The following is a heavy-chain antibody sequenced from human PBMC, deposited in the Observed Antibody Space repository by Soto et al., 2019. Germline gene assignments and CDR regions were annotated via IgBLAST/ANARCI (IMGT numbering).Heavy chain of an antibody. V-gene: IGHV3-7*01. CDR3: VRGPRYSYGSRDIDY. CDR1: GFTFSNYW. D-gene: IGHD5-18*01. CDR2: IKQDGGDK. Sequence: PGGSLRLSCAASGFTFSNYWMTWVRQAPGKGLEWVANIKQDGGDKYYVDSVKGRFTISRDNAKNSLYLQMNSLRAEDTAVYYCVRGPRYSYGSRDIDYWGQGTLVTVSS. J-gene: IGHJ4*02.